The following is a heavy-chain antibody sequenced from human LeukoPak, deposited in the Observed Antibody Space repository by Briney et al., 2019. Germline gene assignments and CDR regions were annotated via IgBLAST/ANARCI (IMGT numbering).Heavy chain of an antibody. CDR3: ARVRYDIPLL. CDR1: GGPFSGYY. J-gene: IGHJ4*02. V-gene: IGHV4-34*01. Sequence: ASETLSLTCAVYGGPFSGYYWSWIRQPPGKRLEWIGEINHSGSTNYNPSLKSRVTISVDTSKNQFSLKLSSVTAADTAVYYCARVRYDIPLLWGQGTLVTVSS. CDR2: INHSGST. D-gene: IGHD3-9*01.